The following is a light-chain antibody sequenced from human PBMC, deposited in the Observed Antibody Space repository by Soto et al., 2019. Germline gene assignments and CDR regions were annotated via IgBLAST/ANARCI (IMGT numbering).Light chain of an antibody. Sequence: EIVLTQSPGTLSLSPGDRATLSCRASQSVSTNYLAWYQQSLGQAPMLLIYGASSRATGIPDRFSGNGSGTDFPLTISRLEPEDFAVYYCHQYGSTPFTFGPGTKVDIK. CDR3: HQYGSTPFT. CDR1: QSVSTNY. V-gene: IGKV3-20*01. J-gene: IGKJ3*01. CDR2: GAS.